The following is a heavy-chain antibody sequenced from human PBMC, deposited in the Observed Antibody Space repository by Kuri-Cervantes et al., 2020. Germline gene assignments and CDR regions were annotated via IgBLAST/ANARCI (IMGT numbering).Heavy chain of an antibody. D-gene: IGHD5-18*01. V-gene: IGHV1-46*01. CDR1: GYTFTSYY. CDR2: INPSGGST. J-gene: IGHJ4*02. CDR3: ARTNVDTATVTYYYFDY. Sequence: ASVKVSCKASGYTFTSYYMHWVRQAPGQGLEWMGIINPSGGSTSYAQKFQGRVTMTRDTSTSTVYMELSSLRSEDTAVYYCARTNVDTATVTYYYFDYWGQGTLVTVSS.